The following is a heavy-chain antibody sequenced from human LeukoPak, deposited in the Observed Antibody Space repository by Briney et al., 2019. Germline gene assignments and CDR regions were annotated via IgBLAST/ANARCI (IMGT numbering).Heavy chain of an antibody. V-gene: IGHV4-34*01. CDR2: INHSGST. CDR3: ARGRVGYCSGGSCYSRKAYWFDP. D-gene: IGHD2-15*01. CDR1: GGSFSGYY. J-gene: IGHJ5*02. Sequence: SETLSLTCAVYGGSFSGYYWSWIRQPPGKGLEWIGEINHSGSTNYNPSLKSRVTISVDTSKNQFSLKLSSVTAADTAVYYCARGRVGYCSGGSCYSRKAYWFDPWGQGTLVTVSS.